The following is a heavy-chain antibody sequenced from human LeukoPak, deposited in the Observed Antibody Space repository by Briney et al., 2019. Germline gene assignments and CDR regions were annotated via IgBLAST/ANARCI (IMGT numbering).Heavy chain of an antibody. J-gene: IGHJ3*02. CDR1: GYSFTSYW. D-gene: IGHD2-2*01. V-gene: IGHV5-51*01. CDR3: ARRIVVVPAARNPGYSYGYLSFAFDI. CDR2: IYPGDSDT. Sequence: GESLKISCKGSGYSFTSYWIGWVRQMPGKGLEWMGIIYPGDSDTRYSPSFQGQVTISADKSIITAYLQWSSLKASDTAMYYCARRIVVVPAARNPGYSYGYLSFAFDIWGQGTMVTVSS.